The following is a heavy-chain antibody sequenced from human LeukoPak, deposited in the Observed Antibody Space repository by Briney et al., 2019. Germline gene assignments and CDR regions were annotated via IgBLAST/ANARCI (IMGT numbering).Heavy chain of an antibody. CDR1: GFTFSSYG. CDR3: AKDRHNYVSGSPIDY. D-gene: IGHD2-15*01. CDR2: IWYDGSNK. J-gene: IGHJ4*02. Sequence: GGSLRLSRAASGFTFSSYGMHWVRQAPGKGLEWVAVIWYDGSNKYYADSVKGRFTISRDNSKNTLYLQMNSLRAEDTAVYYCAKDRHNYVSGSPIDYWGQGTLVTVSS. V-gene: IGHV3-33*06.